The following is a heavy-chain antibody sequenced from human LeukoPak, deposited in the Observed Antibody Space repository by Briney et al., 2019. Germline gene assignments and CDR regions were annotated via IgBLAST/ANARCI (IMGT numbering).Heavy chain of an antibody. CDR2: INPNGGGT. V-gene: IGHV1-2*02. D-gene: IGHD1-14*01. J-gene: IGHJ4*02. CDR3: WGGTGAPNYFDY. Sequence: GASVKVSCEASGYTFTGYYIHWVRQAPGQGLEWMAWINPNGGGTNYAQKFQGRVAVTRDSSISTAYMELSGLTSDDTAVFYWWGGTGAPNYFDYWGQGTLVTVSS. CDR1: GYTFTGYY.